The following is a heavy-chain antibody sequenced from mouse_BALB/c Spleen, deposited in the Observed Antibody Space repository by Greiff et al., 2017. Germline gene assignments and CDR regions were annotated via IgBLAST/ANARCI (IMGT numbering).Heavy chain of an antibody. D-gene: IGHD1-1*01. Sequence: QVQLQQPGAELVMPGASVKMSCKASGYTFTDYWMHWVKQRPGHGLEWIGAIDTSDSYTSYNQKFKGKATLTVDESSSTAYMQLSSLTSEDSAVYYCARPLYGSSYGYAMDYWGQGTSVTVSS. J-gene: IGHJ4*01. CDR1: GYTFTDYW. CDR2: IDTSDSYT. V-gene: IGHV1-69*01. CDR3: ARPLYGSSYGYAMDY.